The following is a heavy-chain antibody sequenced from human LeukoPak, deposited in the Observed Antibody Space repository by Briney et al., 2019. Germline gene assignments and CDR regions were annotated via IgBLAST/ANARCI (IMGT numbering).Heavy chain of an antibody. CDR1: GFTFSNYA. CDR3: ARSGYHDSTGYLDY. D-gene: IGHD3-22*01. J-gene: IGHJ4*02. V-gene: IGHV3-64*01. CDR2: INSDGGDT. Sequence: PGGSLRLSCAASGFTFSNYAMHWVRQAPGKGLEYVSAINSDGGDTYYANSVKGRFTISRDNSKNTLYLQMGSLRAEDMAVYYCARSGYHDSTGYLDYWGQGALVTVSS.